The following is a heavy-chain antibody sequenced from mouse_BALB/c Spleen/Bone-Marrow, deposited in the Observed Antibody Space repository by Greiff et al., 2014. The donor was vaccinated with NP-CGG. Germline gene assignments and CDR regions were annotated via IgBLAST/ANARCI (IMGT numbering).Heavy chain of an antibody. J-gene: IGHJ3*01. D-gene: IGHD2-4*01. V-gene: IGHV1S137*01. CDR2: ISTYSGNT. CDR3: ARGIYYDSSWFAY. Sequence: VQLQQSGPELVRPGVSVKISCKGSGYTFTDYAMHWVKQSHAKSLEWIGVISTYSGNTNYNQKFKGNATMTVDKYSSTAYMELARLTSEDSAIYYCARGIYYDSSWFAYWGQGTLVTVSA. CDR1: GYTFTDYA.